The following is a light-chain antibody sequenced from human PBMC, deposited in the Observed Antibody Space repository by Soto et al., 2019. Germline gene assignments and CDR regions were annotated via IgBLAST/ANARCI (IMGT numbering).Light chain of an antibody. Sequence: DIVMTQSPDSLAVSLGERATINCKSSQSVLYSSNNKNYLAWYQQKLGQPPKLLIYWASTRESGVPDRFSGSGSGTDFTLTISSLQAEDVAVYYCQQYYSPPPTFGQGTKVEIK. J-gene: IGKJ1*01. CDR1: QSVLYSSNNKNY. CDR3: QQYYSPPPT. CDR2: WAS. V-gene: IGKV4-1*01.